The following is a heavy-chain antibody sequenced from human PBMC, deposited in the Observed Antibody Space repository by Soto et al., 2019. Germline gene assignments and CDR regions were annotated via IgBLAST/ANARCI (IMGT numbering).Heavy chain of an antibody. CDR3: ARMGLVGNWFDP. Sequence: SVKVSCKASGGTFSSYTISWVRQAPGQGLEWMGRIIPILGIANYAQKFQGRVTITADKSTSTAYMELSSLRSEDTAAYYCARMGLVGNWFDPWGQGTLVTVS. CDR2: IIPILGIA. J-gene: IGHJ5*02. CDR1: GGTFSSYT. V-gene: IGHV1-69*02.